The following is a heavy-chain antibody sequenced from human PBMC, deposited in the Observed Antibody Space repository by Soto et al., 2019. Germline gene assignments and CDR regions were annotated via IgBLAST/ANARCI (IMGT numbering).Heavy chain of an antibody. V-gene: IGHV4-4*07. J-gene: IGHJ5*02. CDR3: ARGQRFSDSFDP. Sequence: QVQLQESGPGLVKPSETLSLTCTVSGGAISGYYWTWIRQPAGKGLEWIGRIYSSGGTKYNPSLKSRVTMSLDTSKNQFSLRLSSVTAADTAVYYCARGQRFSDSFDPWGQGTLVTVPS. D-gene: IGHD3-3*01. CDR1: GGAISGYY. CDR2: IYSSGGT.